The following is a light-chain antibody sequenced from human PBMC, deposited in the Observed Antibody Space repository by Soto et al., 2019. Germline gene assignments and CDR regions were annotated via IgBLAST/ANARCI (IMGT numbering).Light chain of an antibody. CDR2: GTS. J-gene: IGKJ3*01. CDR1: QRISTSY. Sequence: EIVLTQSPGTLSSSAGERATLSCRASQRISTSYLAWYQQKPGRAPRVLVYGTSTRATGIPSRFSGSGSGTDFTLTISRLEPEDFAVYYCQQYGDSPFTFGPGTKVDIK. V-gene: IGKV3-20*01. CDR3: QQYGDSPFT.